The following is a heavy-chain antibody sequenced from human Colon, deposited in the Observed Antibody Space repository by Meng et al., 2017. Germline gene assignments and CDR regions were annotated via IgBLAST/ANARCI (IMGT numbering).Heavy chain of an antibody. CDR3: ARDYWGSLDF. Sequence: QVPLQELGPGLVRPSETLSPICAVSGASVRSPDHQWGWVRQPPGKGLEWIGYARIDYANTNYNPSLKSRVNVSLDTSKNQFSLNVRSVTAADTAVYYCARDYWGSLDFWGQGILVTVSS. D-gene: IGHD3-16*01. V-gene: IGHV4-61*08. J-gene: IGHJ4*02. CDR1: GASVRSPDHQ. CDR2: ARIDYANT.